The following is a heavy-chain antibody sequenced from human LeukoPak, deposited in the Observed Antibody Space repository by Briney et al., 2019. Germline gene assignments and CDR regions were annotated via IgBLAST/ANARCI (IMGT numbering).Heavy chain of an antibody. CDR3: ARYGDRGFDF. D-gene: IGHD4-17*01. V-gene: IGHV3-48*03. J-gene: IGHJ4*02. CDR1: GFIFSSYE. CDR2: ISSSGRTI. Sequence: GGSLRLSCAASGFIFSSYEMMWVRQAPGKGLEWVSYISSSGRTIYYADSVKGRFIISRDNAKNSLYLQMNSLRAEDTAVYYRARYGDRGFDFWGQGTRVTVPS.